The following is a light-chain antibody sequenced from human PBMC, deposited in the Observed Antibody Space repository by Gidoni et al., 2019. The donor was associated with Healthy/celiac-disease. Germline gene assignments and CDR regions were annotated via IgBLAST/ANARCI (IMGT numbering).Light chain of an antibody. CDR3: AAWDDSLSGRKV. V-gene: IGLV1-47*01. CDR1: SSNIGSNY. J-gene: IGLJ3*02. Sequence: QPVLTQPPSASGTPGPRVTISCSGSSSNIGSNYVYWYQQLPGTAPKLLIYRNNQRPSGVPDRFSGSKSGTSASLAISGLRSEDEADYYCAAWDDSLSGRKVFGGGTKLTVL. CDR2: RNN.